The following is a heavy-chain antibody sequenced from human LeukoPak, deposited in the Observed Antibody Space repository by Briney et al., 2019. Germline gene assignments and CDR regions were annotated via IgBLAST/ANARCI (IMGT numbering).Heavy chain of an antibody. CDR1: GFTFSSYW. CDR2: INSDGSST. V-gene: IGHV3-74*01. CDR3: ARVGRYDYIWGSYREDYFDY. Sequence: PGGSLRLSRAASGFTFSSYWMHWVRQAPGKGLVWVSRINSDGSSTSYADSVKGRFTISRDNAKNTLYLQMNSLRAEDTAVYYCARVGRYDYIWGSYREDYFDYWGQGTLVTVSS. J-gene: IGHJ4*02. D-gene: IGHD3-16*02.